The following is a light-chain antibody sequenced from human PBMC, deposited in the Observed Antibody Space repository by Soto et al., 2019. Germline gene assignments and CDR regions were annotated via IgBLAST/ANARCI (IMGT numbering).Light chain of an antibody. V-gene: IGKV1-39*01. J-gene: IGKJ4*01. CDR2: TAS. CDR1: QSIRSH. Sequence: DIQMTQSPSSLSASIGDRVTITCRASQSIRSHLNWYQQKPGKAPKLLIYTASTLQSGAPPRFSGSGSGTDFTLTISSLQPDDSATYYCQQSYNSPPLTFGGGTKVEIK. CDR3: QQSYNSPPLT.